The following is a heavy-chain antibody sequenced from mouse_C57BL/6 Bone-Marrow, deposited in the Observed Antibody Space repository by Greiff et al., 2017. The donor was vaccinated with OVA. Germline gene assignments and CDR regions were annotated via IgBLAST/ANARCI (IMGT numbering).Heavy chain of an antibody. V-gene: IGHV1-64*01. J-gene: IGHJ4*01. CDR2: IHPNSGST. Sequence: QVHVKQPGAELVKPGASVTLSCKASGYTFTSYWMHWVKQRPGQGLEWIGMIHPNSGSTNYNEKFKSKATLTVDKSSSTAYMQLSSLTSEDSAVYYCASCGDYDGAMDYWGQGTSVTVSS. CDR1: GYTFTSYW. CDR3: ASCGDYDGAMDY. D-gene: IGHD2-4*01.